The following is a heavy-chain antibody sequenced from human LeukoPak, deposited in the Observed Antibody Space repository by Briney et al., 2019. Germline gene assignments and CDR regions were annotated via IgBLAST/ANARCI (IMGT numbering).Heavy chain of an antibody. V-gene: IGHV3-66*02. J-gene: IGHJ4*02. Sequence: GGSLRLSCAASGFTDSSNYMSWVRQAPGKGLEWVSVIYGGGSTYYADSVKGRFTISRDNSKNTLYLQMNSLRAEDTAVYYCARESSYSSGWYYFDYGGRGTRVTVSS. CDR3: ARESSYSSGWYYFDY. CDR1: GFTDSSNY. D-gene: IGHD6-19*01. CDR2: IYGGGST.